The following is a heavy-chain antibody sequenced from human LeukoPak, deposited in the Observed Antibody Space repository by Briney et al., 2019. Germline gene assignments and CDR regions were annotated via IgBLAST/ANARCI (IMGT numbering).Heavy chain of an antibody. J-gene: IGHJ3*02. Sequence: SETLSLTCTVSGGSISSGGYYWSWIRQHPGKGLEWIGYIYYSGSTYYNPSLKSRVTISVDTSKSQFSLKLDSVTAADTAVYYCARDSNYYDSTGYFSDAFDIWGQGTMVTVSS. D-gene: IGHD3-22*01. CDR3: ARDSNYYDSTGYFSDAFDI. CDR2: IYYSGST. CDR1: GGSISSGGYY. V-gene: IGHV4-31*03.